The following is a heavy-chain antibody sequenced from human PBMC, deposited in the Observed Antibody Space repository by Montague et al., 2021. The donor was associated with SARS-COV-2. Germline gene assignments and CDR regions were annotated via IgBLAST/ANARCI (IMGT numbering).Heavy chain of an antibody. CDR3: ARVCYYGSGTSLGMDV. CDR2: INHSGST. D-gene: IGHD3-10*01. Sequence: SETLSLTCAVYGGSFSGYYWSWIRQPPGKGLEWIGVINHSGSTNYNPSLKSRVTISVDTSKNQFSLKLSSVTAADTAVYYCARVCYYGSGTSLGMDVWGQGTTVTVSS. V-gene: IGHV4-34*01. CDR1: GGSFSGYY. J-gene: IGHJ6*02.